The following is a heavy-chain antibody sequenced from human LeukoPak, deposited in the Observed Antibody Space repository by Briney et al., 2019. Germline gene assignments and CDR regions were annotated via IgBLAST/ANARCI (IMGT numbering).Heavy chain of an antibody. CDR3: GRVTETVATSHYYGMDV. Sequence: ASVKVSCKASGYALTSYGINWVRRAPGQGLEWMGWISAYNGNTHYAQKLQGRVTMTTDTSTSTAYMELRSLRSDDTAVYYCGRVTETVATSHYYGMDVWGKGTTVTVSS. J-gene: IGHJ6*04. CDR2: ISAYNGNT. V-gene: IGHV1-18*04. D-gene: IGHD5-12*01. CDR1: GYALTSYG.